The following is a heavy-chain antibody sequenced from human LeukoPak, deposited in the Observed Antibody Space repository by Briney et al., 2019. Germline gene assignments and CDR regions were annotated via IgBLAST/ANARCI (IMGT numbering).Heavy chain of an antibody. CDR2: ISAYNGNT. CDR1: GYTFTSYG. J-gene: IGHJ6*03. CDR3: ARDPYYYYYMDV. Sequence: ASVKVSCKASGYTFTSYGISWVRQAPGQGLEWMGWISAYNGNTNYAQKFQGRVIMTTDTSTSTAYMELRSLRSDDTAVYYCARDPYYYYYMDVWGKGTTVTVSS. V-gene: IGHV1-18*04.